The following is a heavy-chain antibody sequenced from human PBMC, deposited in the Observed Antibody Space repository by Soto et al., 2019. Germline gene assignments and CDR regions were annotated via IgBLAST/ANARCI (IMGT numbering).Heavy chain of an antibody. V-gene: IGHV1-58*01. CDR3: AREPATAKPEGVDF. D-gene: IGHD1-1*01. CDR2: IAVGSGYT. J-gene: IGHJ4*02. Sequence: ASVKVSCKASGFTFTSSAFQWVRQARGQRLEWIGWIAVGSGYTKYAPKFQGGVTMTRDTSITTAYMELSRLRSGDTAVYYCAREPATAKPEGVDFWGQGTLVTVSS. CDR1: GFTFTSSA.